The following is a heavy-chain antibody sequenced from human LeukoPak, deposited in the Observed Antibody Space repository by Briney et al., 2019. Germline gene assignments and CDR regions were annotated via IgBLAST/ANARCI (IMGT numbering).Heavy chain of an antibody. CDR3: ARGQRMDV. CDR1: GGSITGYY. V-gene: IGHV4-4*07. J-gene: IGHJ6*02. Sequence: SETLSLTCAVSGGSITGYYWTWIRQPAGKGLEWIGRIYTSGNTNYNPSLKSRVTMSLDTSKNQLSLKLSSVTAADTAVYYCARGQRMDVWGQGTTVTVSS. CDR2: IYTSGNT. D-gene: IGHD5-24*01.